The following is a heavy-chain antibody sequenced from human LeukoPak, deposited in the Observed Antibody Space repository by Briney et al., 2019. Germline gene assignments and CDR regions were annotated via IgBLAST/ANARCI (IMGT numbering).Heavy chain of an antibody. CDR2: ISASGGST. J-gene: IGHJ1*01. Sequence: GGSLRLSCAASGFTFSSSAMSWVRQVPGKGLEWVSGISASGGSTSYADSVRGRFTISRDNSKNTLYVQMNSLRDEDTAVYYCAQQLGYCSGGTCYFTYWGQGTLVTVSS. CDR3: AQQLGYCSGGTCYFTY. D-gene: IGHD2-15*01. CDR1: GFTFSSSA. V-gene: IGHV3-23*01.